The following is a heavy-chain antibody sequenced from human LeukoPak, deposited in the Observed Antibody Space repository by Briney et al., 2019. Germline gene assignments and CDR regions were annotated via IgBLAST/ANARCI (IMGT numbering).Heavy chain of an antibody. CDR3: ARLWWADY. CDR2: INWNGGRT. Sequence: PGGSLRLSCAASGFTFGSYPMSWVRQAPGRGLEWVSGINWNGGRTGYAGSVKGRFTISRDNAKNSLYLQMNSLRAEDTALYYCARLWWADYWGQGTLVTVSS. J-gene: IGHJ4*02. D-gene: IGHD2-8*02. V-gene: IGHV3-20*04. CDR1: GFTFGSYP.